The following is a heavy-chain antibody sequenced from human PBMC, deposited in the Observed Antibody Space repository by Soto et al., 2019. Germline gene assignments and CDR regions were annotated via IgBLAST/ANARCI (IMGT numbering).Heavy chain of an antibody. CDR1: GGSISSGGYY. CDR2: IYYSGST. D-gene: IGHD1-26*01. J-gene: IGHJ4*02. V-gene: IGHV4-31*03. CDR3: ARWRWEPPRYFDY. Sequence: SETLSLTCTVSGGSISSGGYYWSWIRQHPGKGLEWIGYIYYSGSTYYNPSLKSRVTISVDTSKNQFSLKLSSVTAADTAVYYCARWRWEPPRYFDYWGQGTLVTVSS.